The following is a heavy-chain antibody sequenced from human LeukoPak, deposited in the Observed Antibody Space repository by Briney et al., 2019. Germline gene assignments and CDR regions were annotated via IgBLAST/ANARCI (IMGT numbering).Heavy chain of an antibody. J-gene: IGHJ4*02. CDR3: ARGGLPLPSSIDY. D-gene: IGHD1-26*01. V-gene: IGHV1-46*01. CDR2: INPSGGST. Sequence: GASVKVSCKASGYTFTSYYMHWVRQAPGQGLEWMGIINPSGGSTSYAQKFQGRVTMTRDTSISTAYMELSRLRSDDTAVYYCARGGLPLPSSIDYWGQGTLVTVSS. CDR1: GYTFTSYY.